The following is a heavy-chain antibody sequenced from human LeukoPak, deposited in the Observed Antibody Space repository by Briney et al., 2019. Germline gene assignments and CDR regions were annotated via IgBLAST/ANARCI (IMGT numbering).Heavy chain of an antibody. V-gene: IGHV1-3*01. D-gene: IGHD5-24*01. CDR3: ARDQSRDIRVDFDY. J-gene: IGHJ4*02. CDR1: GYNFFKYA. CDR2: IDGGNGDT. Sequence: ASVKVSCKTSGYNFFKYAIHWVRQVPGQRFEWMGWIDGGNGDTRFSQKFQDRVSFTRDTFATTVYMELTSLRSEDTAVYYCARDQSRDIRVDFDYWGQGTLVIVSS.